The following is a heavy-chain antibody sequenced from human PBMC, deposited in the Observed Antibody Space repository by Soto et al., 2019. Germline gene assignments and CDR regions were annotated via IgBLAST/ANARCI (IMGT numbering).Heavy chain of an antibody. V-gene: IGHV4-34*01. CDR2: INHSGST. CDR3: AAGGAAAGGANWFDP. J-gene: IGHJ5*02. D-gene: IGHD6-13*01. CDR1: GGSFSGYY. Sequence: SETLSLTCAVYGGSFSGYYWSWIRQPPGKGLEWIGEINHSGSTNYNPSLKCRVTISVDTSKNQFSLKLSSVTAADTAVYYCAAGGAAAGGANWFDPWGQGTLVTVSS.